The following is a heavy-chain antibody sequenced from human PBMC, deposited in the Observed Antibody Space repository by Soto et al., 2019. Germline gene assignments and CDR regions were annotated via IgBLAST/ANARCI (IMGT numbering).Heavy chain of an antibody. CDR2: ISYDGSNK. J-gene: IGHJ3*02. Sequence: AGSLRLSCAASGVTFSSYGMHWVRQAPGKGLEWVAVISYDGSNKYYADSVKGRFTISRDNSKNTLYLQMNSLRAEDTAVYYCAKDYHKRPEDALDIWGQGTMLTVSS. CDR1: GVTFSSYG. D-gene: IGHD1-1*01. V-gene: IGHV3-30*18. CDR3: AKDYHKRPEDALDI.